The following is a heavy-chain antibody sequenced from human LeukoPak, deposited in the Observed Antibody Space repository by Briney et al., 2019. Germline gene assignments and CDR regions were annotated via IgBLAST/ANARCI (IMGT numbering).Heavy chain of an antibody. CDR3: AKWDGSGYGYFQH. D-gene: IGHD3-22*01. CDR1: GFTFSSYG. J-gene: IGHJ1*01. CDR2: IWYDGSNK. Sequence: PGGSLRLSCAASGFTFSSYGMHWVRQAPGKGLEWVAVIWYDGSNKYYADSVKGRFTISRDNSKNTLYLQMNSLRAEDTAVYYCAKWDGSGYGYFQHWGQGTLVTVSS. V-gene: IGHV3-33*06.